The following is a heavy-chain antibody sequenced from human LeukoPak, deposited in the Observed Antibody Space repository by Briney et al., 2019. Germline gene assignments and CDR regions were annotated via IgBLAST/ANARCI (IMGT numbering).Heavy chain of an antibody. CDR2: IYYSGST. Sequence: SETLSLTCTVSGGSISSPTYYWGWIRQPPGKGLEWIGSIYYSGSTSYNPSLKGRVSIFVDTSQKQFSMKLSSVTAADTAVYYCARQSTTITGTAFYYYFYMDVWGKGTTVTVSS. V-gene: IGHV4-39*01. CDR1: GGSISSPTYY. D-gene: IGHD1-7*01. J-gene: IGHJ6*03. CDR3: ARQSTTITGTAFYYYFYMDV.